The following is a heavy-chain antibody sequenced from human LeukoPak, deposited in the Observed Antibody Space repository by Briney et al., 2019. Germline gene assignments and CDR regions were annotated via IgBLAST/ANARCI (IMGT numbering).Heavy chain of an antibody. D-gene: IGHD1-26*01. V-gene: IGHV3-74*01. CDR3: ARERDSGSYRDDY. CDR2: INSDGSTT. Sequence: PGGSLRLSCAASGFTFSSHWMHWVRQAPGKGLVWVSRINSDGSTTTYADSVKGRFTISRDNANNTLYLQMSSLRAEDTAVYYGARERDSGSYRDDYWGQGTLVTVSS. CDR1: GFTFSSHW. J-gene: IGHJ4*02.